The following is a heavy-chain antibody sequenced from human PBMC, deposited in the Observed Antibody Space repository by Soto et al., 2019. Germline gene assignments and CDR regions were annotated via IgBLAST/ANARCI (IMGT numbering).Heavy chain of an antibody. CDR2: INHSGTT. CDR1: GGSVMGGY. V-gene: IGHV4-34*01. D-gene: IGHD6-19*01. J-gene: IGHJ4*02. CDR3: ARGSQWLDY. Sequence: SETLSLKCVVSGGSVMGGYWIWIRLTPGKGLEGVGEINHSGTTIYNPSVKSRVTISIDTPANQFSLKLTSVTAADTAVYYCARGSQWLDYWGLGTLVTVSA.